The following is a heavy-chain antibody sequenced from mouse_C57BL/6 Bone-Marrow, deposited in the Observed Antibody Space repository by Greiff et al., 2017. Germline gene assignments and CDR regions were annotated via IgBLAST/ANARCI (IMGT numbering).Heavy chain of an antibody. CDR3: ARPYYSNYWYFDV. D-gene: IGHD2-5*01. CDR1: GYTFTSYW. CDR2: IYPGSGST. V-gene: IGHV1-55*01. J-gene: IGHJ1*03. Sequence: QVQLQQSGAELVKPGASVKMSCKASGYTFTSYWITWVKQRPGQGLEWIGDIYPGSGSTNYNEKFKSKATLTLDTSSSTAYMQLSSLTSEDSAVYYCARPYYSNYWYFDVWGTGTTGTVSS.